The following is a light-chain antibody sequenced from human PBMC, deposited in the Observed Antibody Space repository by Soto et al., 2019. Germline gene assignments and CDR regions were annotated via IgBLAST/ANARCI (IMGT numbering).Light chain of an antibody. CDR3: QQFYDYPLT. Sequence: IQMTQSPSSLSASVGDRVTITCRASQGISTLFAWYQQNPGKPPKLLIYDASSLQSGVPSRFSGSGSGTDFTLTISSLQPEDFATYYCQQFYDYPLTFGGGTKVDIK. J-gene: IGKJ4*01. CDR1: QGISTL. CDR2: DAS. V-gene: IGKV1D-13*01.